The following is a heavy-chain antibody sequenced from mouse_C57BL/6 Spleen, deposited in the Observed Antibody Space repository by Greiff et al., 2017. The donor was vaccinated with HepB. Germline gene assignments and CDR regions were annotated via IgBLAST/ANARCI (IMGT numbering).Heavy chain of an antibody. D-gene: IGHD2-4*01. CDR1: GYTFTDYE. J-gene: IGHJ1*03. Sequence: QVQLQQSGAELVRPGASVTLSCKASGYTFTDYEMHWVKQTPVHGLEWIGAIDPETGGTAYNQKFKGKAILTADKSSSTAYMELRSLTSEDSAVYYCTRYDYDYEGFDVWGTGTTVTVSS. CDR3: TRYDYDYEGFDV. V-gene: IGHV1-15*01. CDR2: IDPETGGT.